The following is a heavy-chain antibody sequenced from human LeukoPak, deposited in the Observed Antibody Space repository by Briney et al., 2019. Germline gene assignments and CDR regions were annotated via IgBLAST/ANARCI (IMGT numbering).Heavy chain of an antibody. D-gene: IGHD1-14*01. CDR1: RYTFTTYC. Sequence: GASVKVSCKTSRYTFTTYCINWVRQAPGQGLEWMGWISGYNGNTNSAQRVQGRITMTTDTSTSTAYMELRSLRSDDTAVYYCARDRETGYYFGVDVWGQGTTVTVSS. CDR3: ARDRETGYYFGVDV. J-gene: IGHJ6*02. V-gene: IGHV1-18*01. CDR2: ISGYNGNT.